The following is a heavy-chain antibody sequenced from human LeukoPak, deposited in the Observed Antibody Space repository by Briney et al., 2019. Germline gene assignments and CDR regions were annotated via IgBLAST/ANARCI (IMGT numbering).Heavy chain of an antibody. CDR1: GFSFSTYG. Sequence: PGGSLRLSCAASGFSFSTYGMHWVRQAPGKGLEWVAYIRYDGSNKYYADFVKGRFTISRDNSKNTLYLQMNSLRAEDTAVYYCAKDMSIAARPSPNDYWGQGTLVTVSS. CDR2: IRYDGSNK. J-gene: IGHJ4*02. V-gene: IGHV3-30*02. CDR3: AKDMSIAARPSPNDY. D-gene: IGHD6-6*01.